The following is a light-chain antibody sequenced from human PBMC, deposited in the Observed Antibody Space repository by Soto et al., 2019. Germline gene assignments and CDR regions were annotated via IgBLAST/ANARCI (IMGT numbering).Light chain of an antibody. V-gene: IGLV2-14*01. CDR3: SSYTGSSTLVV. CDR1: SSDVGAYNY. Sequence: QSALTQPASVSGSPGQSIAISCTGTSSDVGAYNYVSWYQQHPGKAPKLMIYDVTNRPSGVSNRFSGSKSGNTASLTISGLQAEDEADYYCSSYTGSSTLVVFGGGTQVAVL. J-gene: IGLJ2*01. CDR2: DVT.